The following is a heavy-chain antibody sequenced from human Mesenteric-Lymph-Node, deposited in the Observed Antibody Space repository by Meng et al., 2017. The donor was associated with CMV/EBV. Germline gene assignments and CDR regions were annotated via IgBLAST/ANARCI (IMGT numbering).Heavy chain of an antibody. CDR3: ARSSPSRWLQLGLDI. CDR2: ISSSSSII. Sequence: GESLKISCAASGFTFSSYSMNWVRQAPGKGLEWVSYISSSSSIIYYADSVKGRFTISRDNAKNSLYLQLNSLRTEDTAVYYCARSSPSRWLQLGLDIWGQGTMVTVSS. D-gene: IGHD5-24*01. CDR1: GFTFSSYS. J-gene: IGHJ3*02. V-gene: IGHV3-48*04.